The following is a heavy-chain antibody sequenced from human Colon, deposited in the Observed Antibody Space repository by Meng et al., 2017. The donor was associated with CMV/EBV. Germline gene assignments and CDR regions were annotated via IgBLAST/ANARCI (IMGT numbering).Heavy chain of an antibody. D-gene: IGHD2-21*01. J-gene: IGHJ5*02. Sequence: SVTVSCKASGYIFTDNSLHWVRQAPGQGLEWMGWINPHNGDTKYAQKFHGRVTMTRDTSTSTVFMELNRLRSDDTAIYFCAREDGSYQLPIGDKWFDAWGQGTLVTVSS. CDR3: AREDGSYQLPIGDKWFDA. V-gene: IGHV1-2*02. CDR2: INPHNGDT. CDR1: GYIFTDNS.